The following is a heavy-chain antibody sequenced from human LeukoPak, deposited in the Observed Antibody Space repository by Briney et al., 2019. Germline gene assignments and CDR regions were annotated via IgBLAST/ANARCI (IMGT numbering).Heavy chain of an antibody. CDR3: ARSSSWHTEALDP. CDR1: GYTFTGYY. Sequence: ASVKVSCKASGYTFTGYYMHWVRQAPGQGLEWMGWINPNSGGTNYAQKFQGRFTMTRDTSIITDYMELSRLRSDDTAVYYCARSSSWHTEALDPWGQGALVTVSS. V-gene: IGHV1-2*02. D-gene: IGHD6-13*01. J-gene: IGHJ5*02. CDR2: INPNSGGT.